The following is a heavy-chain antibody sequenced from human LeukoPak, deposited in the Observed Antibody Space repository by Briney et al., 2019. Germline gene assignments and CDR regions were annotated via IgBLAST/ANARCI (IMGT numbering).Heavy chain of an antibody. J-gene: IGHJ1*01. CDR3: ARAGIAAAGTIRGVKYFQH. CDR1: GGSFSGYY. D-gene: IGHD6-13*01. Sequence: PWETLSLTCAVYGGSFSGYYWSWIRQPPGKALECFGEINHSGSTNYNPPLKSRVTISVDTSKNHLSLKLSSVTAADTAVYYCARAGIAAAGTIRGVKYFQHWGQGTLVTVS. V-gene: IGHV4-34*01. CDR2: INHSGST.